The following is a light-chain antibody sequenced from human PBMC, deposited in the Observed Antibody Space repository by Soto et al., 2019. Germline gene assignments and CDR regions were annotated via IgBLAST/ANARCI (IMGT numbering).Light chain of an antibody. CDR2: GAS. CDR3: QQYGNSPWT. CDR1: QSAFSTY. V-gene: IGKV3-20*01. Sequence: EIVLTQSPGTLSLSPGERATLSCRASQSAFSTYLAWYQQKPGQAPRLLIYGASSRATGIPDRFSGSGSGTDFTLTISRLEPVDFAVYYCQQYGNSPWTLGQGTKVDIK. J-gene: IGKJ1*01.